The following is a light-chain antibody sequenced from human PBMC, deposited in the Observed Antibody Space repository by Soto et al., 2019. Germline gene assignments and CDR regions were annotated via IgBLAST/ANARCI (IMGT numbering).Light chain of an antibody. CDR2: GAS. J-gene: IGKJ4*01. Sequence: EVVLTQAPGTLSLSPGETAVLSCRARQSVNSRDLAWYQQKHGQAPRLLIFGASSRATGIPDRFSGSGSGTDFTLIINRLEAEDFALYYCQHYDNTPLTFGGGTKVEI. CDR3: QHYDNTPLT. V-gene: IGKV3-20*01. CDR1: QSVNSRD.